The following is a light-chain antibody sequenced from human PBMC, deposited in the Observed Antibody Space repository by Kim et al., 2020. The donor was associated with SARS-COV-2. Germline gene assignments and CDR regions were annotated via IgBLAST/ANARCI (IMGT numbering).Light chain of an antibody. Sequence: GKTARMTCGGNNIGSKSVHWYQQKPGQAPVLVIYYDSDRPSGIPERFSGSNSGNTATLTISRVEAGDEADYYCQVWDSSSDHLNYVFGTGTKVTVL. CDR1: NIGSKS. CDR2: YDS. CDR3: QVWDSSSDHLNYV. V-gene: IGLV3-21*04. J-gene: IGLJ1*01.